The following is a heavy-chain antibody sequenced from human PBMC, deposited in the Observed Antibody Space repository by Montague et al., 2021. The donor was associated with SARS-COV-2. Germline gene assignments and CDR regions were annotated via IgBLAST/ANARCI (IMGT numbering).Heavy chain of an antibody. CDR2: IYHSGTT. Sequence: SETLSLTCTVSGGSVSSDNWWTWVRQPPGKGLEWIREIYHSGTTNYNPSLQSRVTISVDKSRNHLSLNLRSVTAADTAVYYCALPLGGARFDAWDQGILVTVSS. J-gene: IGHJ5*02. CDR1: GGSVSSDNW. CDR3: ALPLGGARFDA. D-gene: IGHD1-26*01. V-gene: IGHV4-4*02.